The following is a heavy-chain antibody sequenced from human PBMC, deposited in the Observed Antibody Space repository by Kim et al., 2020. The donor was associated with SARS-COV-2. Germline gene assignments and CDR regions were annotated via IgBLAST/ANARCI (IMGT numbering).Heavy chain of an antibody. CDR1: GGSFSGYY. CDR3: ARLNYGGNRGFDY. Sequence: SETLSLTCAVYGGSFSGYYWSWIRQPPGKGLEWIGEINHSGSTNYNPSLKSRVTISVDTSKNQFSLKLSSVTAADTAVYYCARLNYGGNRGFDYWGQGTLVTVSS. V-gene: IGHV4-34*01. CDR2: INHSGST. J-gene: IGHJ4*02. D-gene: IGHD4-17*01.